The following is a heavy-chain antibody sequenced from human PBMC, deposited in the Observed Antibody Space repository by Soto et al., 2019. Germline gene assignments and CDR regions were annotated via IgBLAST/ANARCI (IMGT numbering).Heavy chain of an antibody. V-gene: IGHV1-69*02. CDR2: IIPILGIA. Sequence: GASVKVSCKASGGTFSSYTISWVRQAPGQGLEWMGRIIPILGIADYAQKFQGRVTITADKSTSTAYMELSSLRSEDTAVYYCASTAYYGSGSYPLGYWGQGTLVTVSS. CDR3: ASTAYYGSGSYPLGY. J-gene: IGHJ4*02. CDR1: GGTFSSYT. D-gene: IGHD3-10*01.